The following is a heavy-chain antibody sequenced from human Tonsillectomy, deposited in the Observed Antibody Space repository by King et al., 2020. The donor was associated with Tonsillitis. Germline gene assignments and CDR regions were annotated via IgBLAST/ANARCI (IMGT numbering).Heavy chain of an antibody. V-gene: IGHV3-23*04. Sequence: VQLVESGGGLIQPGGSLRLSCAASGFTFDSYAMSWVRQAPGEGLEWVSAISASGGNTHYADSVKGRFTLSRDNSKNTLYLQMNSLTAEDTAVYYCAKVRRYSSGWGFDYWGQGTLVTVSS. CDR3: AKVRRYSSGWGFDY. J-gene: IGHJ4*02. CDR1: GFTFDSYA. D-gene: IGHD6-19*01. CDR2: ISASGGNT.